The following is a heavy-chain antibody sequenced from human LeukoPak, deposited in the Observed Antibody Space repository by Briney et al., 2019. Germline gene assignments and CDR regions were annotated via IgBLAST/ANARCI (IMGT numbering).Heavy chain of an antibody. J-gene: IGHJ6*03. CDR2: ISDYNGST. Sequence: ASVKVSCKASGYTFINYGISWVQQAPGQGLEWMGRISDYNGSTRYAQNLQGRVTMTTDTSTSTAYMELRSLRSDDTAVYYCARGVRWDYDSRVYMDVWGKGTTVTVSS. CDR1: GYTFINYG. D-gene: IGHD3-10*01. V-gene: IGHV1-18*01. CDR3: ARGVRWDYDSRVYMDV.